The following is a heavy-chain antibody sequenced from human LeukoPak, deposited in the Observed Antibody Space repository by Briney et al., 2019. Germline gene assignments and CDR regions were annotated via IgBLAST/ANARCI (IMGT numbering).Heavy chain of an antibody. CDR3: ARDGRLDYFDY. CDR2: IYYSGST. CDR1: GGSISSGGYY. V-gene: IGHV4-31*03. Sequence: SETLSPTCTASGGSISSGGYYWSWIRQHPGKGLEWIGYIYYSGSTYYNPSLKSRVTISVDTSKNQFSLKLSSVTAADTAVYYCARDGRLDYFDYWGQGTLVTVSS. J-gene: IGHJ4*02.